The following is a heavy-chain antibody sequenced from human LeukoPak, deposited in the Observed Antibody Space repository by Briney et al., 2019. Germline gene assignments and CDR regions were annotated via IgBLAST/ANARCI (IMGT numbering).Heavy chain of an antibody. CDR1: DGSISSGGYS. Sequence: SETLSLTCAVSDGSISSGGYSWSWIRQPPGKGLEWIGYIYHSGSTYYNPSLKSRVTISVDRSKNQFSLKLSSVTAADTAVYYCARGVVITTVYFDYWGQGTLVTVSS. J-gene: IGHJ4*02. CDR3: ARGVVITTVYFDY. CDR2: IYHSGST. D-gene: IGHD3-22*01. V-gene: IGHV4-30-2*01.